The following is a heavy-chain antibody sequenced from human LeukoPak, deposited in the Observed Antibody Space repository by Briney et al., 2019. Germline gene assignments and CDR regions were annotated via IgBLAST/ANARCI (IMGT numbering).Heavy chain of an antibody. CDR1: GGSVSSHH. CDR3: ARHGDYGDFADY. Sequence: SETLSLTCTVSGGSVSSHHWSWIRQPPGEGLEWIGNIYNSGRTNYNPSLMSRVTISVDTSKNQLSLKLTSVTTADTAVYYCARHGDYGDFADYWGQGTLVTVSS. J-gene: IGHJ4*02. V-gene: IGHV4-59*08. D-gene: IGHD4-17*01. CDR2: IYNSGRT.